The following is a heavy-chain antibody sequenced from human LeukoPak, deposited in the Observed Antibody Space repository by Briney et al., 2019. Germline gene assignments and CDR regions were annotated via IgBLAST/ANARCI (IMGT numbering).Heavy chain of an antibody. CDR1: GFTFGDYA. J-gene: IGHJ3*02. D-gene: IGHD1-26*01. Sequence: PGGSLRLSCTASGFTFGDYAMGWFRQAPGKELEWVGFIRREVYGGTTEYAASVKGRFTISRDDSKSIAYLQMNSLKTEDTAVYYCKVEWELLTTYDAFDIWGQGTMVTVSS. V-gene: IGHV3-49*03. CDR3: KVEWELLTTYDAFDI. CDR2: IRREVYGGTT.